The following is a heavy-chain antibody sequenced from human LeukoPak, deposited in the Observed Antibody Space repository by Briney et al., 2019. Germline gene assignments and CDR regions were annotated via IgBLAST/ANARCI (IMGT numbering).Heavy chain of an antibody. J-gene: IGHJ1*01. V-gene: IGHV1-2*02. CDR1: GYTFTGQY. D-gene: IGHD3-16*01. CDR2: INPNSGGT. Sequence: ASVKVSCKACGYTFTGQYLHWVRQAPGQGLEWMGWINPNSGGTKSAQKFQGRVIMTRDTSISTAYYCARGRQLHLGELFPFAEFFQPWGQGTLVTVFS. CDR3: AEFFQP.